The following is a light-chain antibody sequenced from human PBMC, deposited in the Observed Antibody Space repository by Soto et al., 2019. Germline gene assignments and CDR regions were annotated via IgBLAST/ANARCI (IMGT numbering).Light chain of an antibody. CDR3: AAWDDSLNAAV. CDR1: SSNIGSNT. V-gene: IGLV1-44*01. CDR2: KND. Sequence: QSVLTQPPSASGTPGQRVTISCSGSSSNIGSNTVNWYQQLPGTAPKLLLYKNDQRPSGVPDRFSGSKSGTSASLAISGLQSEDEADYYCAAWDDSLNAAVFGGGTKLTVL. J-gene: IGLJ2*01.